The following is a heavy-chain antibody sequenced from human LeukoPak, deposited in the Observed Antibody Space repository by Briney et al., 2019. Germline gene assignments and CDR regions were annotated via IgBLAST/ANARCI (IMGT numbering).Heavy chain of an antibody. J-gene: IGHJ4*02. V-gene: IGHV1-46*01. CDR1: GFTFTNYN. CDR3: ARDRERLPDFDY. D-gene: IGHD1-1*01. CDR2: INPSGGST. Sequence: GASVKVSCKASGFTFTNYNMHWVRQAPGQGLEWMGIINPSGGSTNYAQNFQARVTMTRDTSISTAYMELSRLRSDDTAVYYCARDRERLPDFDYWGQGTLVTVSS.